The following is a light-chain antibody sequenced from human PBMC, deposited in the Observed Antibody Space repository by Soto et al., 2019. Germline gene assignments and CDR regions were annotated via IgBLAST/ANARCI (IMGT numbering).Light chain of an antibody. CDR1: QSVSSN. CDR3: QQYNYWPPWT. J-gene: IGKJ1*01. Sequence: EIVMTQSPATLSVSPGERATLSCRASQSVSSNLAWYQQKPGQAPRLLIYAASTRTTGIPARFSGSGSGIEFTLTISSLQSEDFAVYCCQQYNYWPPWTFGQGTKVEIK. V-gene: IGKV3-15*01. CDR2: AAS.